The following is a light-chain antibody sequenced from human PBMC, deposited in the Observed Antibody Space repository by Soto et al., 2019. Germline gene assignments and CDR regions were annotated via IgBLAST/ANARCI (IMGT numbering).Light chain of an antibody. V-gene: IGLV4-60*02. Sequence: QPVLTQSSSASASLGSSVKLTCTLSSGHSSYSIAWHQQQPGKAPRYLMKLEGSGSYNKGSGVPDRFSGSSSGADRYLTHSSLQFEDEADYYCETWDSNPRVFGGGTKLTVL. J-gene: IGLJ3*02. CDR2: LEGSGSY. CDR1: SGHSSYS. CDR3: ETWDSNPRV.